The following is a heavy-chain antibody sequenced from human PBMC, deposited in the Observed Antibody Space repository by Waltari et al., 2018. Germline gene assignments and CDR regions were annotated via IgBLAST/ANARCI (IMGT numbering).Heavy chain of an antibody. D-gene: IGHD3-3*01. V-gene: IGHV4-34*02. Sequence: QVLLQQWGAGLLKPSETLSLTCDISGGSLGDYIWTWIRQPPGKGLEWLGQVSHGGTARSNPPAKSRVTLSLDTSQRHFSLRLQSVTAADTAVYYCARGRNYDSTLGRNDSSHSGLDVWGQGSAVTVSS. J-gene: IGHJ6*01. CDR3: ARGRNYDSTLGRNDSSHSGLDV. CDR2: VSHGGTA. CDR1: GGSLGDYI.